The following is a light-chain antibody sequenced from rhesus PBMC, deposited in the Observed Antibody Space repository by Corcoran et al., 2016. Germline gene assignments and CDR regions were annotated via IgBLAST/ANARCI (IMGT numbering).Light chain of an antibody. J-gene: IGKJ1*01. CDR3: QQYGTRPWT. Sequence: DIQMTRSPSSLSASVGDTVTITCRASQGINSWLAWYQQKPGKAPKLLSYKASSLQSGVPSRVSGRGSGTDFTLPISSLQSEDFATYSCQQYGTRPWTCGQGTKVEIK. V-gene: IGKV1-22*01. CDR1: QGINSW. CDR2: KAS.